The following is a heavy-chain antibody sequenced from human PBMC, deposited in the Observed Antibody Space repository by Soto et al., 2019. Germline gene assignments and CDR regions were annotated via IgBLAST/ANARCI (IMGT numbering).Heavy chain of an antibody. CDR3: ARGWNVLRFLEWLGGPFDY. J-gene: IGHJ4*02. D-gene: IGHD3-3*01. CDR1: GGSISSGGYY. CDR2: IYYSGST. V-gene: IGHV4-31*03. Sequence: SETLSLTCTVSGGSISSGGYYWSWIRQHPGKGLEWIGYIYYSGSTYYNPSLKSRVTISVDTSKNQFSLKLSSVTAADTAVYYCARGWNVLRFLEWLGGPFDYWGQGTLVTVSS.